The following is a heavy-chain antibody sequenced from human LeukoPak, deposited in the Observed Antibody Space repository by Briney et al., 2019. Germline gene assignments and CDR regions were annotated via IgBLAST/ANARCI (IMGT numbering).Heavy chain of an antibody. J-gene: IGHJ6*02. V-gene: IGHV3-74*01. CDR3: ARGGSYYYYGMDV. D-gene: IGHD1-26*01. CDR1: GFTFSSYW. Sequence: GGSLRLSCAASGFTFSSYWMHWVRQAPGKGLVWVSRINSDGSSTSYAASVKGRFTISRDNAKNTLYLQMNSLRAEDTAVYYCARGGSYYYYGMDVWGQGTTVTVSS. CDR2: INSDGSST.